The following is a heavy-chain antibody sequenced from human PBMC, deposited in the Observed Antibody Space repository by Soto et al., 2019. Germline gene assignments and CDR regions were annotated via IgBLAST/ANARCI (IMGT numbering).Heavy chain of an antibody. D-gene: IGHD3-10*01. Sequence: GGSLRLSCAASGFTFSSYGMHWVRQAPGKGLEWVAVIWYDGSNKYYADSVKGRFTISRDNSKSTLYLQMNSLRAEDTAVYYCARDGRSWYYGSGTPDYWGQGTLVTVSS. J-gene: IGHJ4*02. CDR3: ARDGRSWYYGSGTPDY. V-gene: IGHV3-33*01. CDR2: IWYDGSNK. CDR1: GFTFSSYG.